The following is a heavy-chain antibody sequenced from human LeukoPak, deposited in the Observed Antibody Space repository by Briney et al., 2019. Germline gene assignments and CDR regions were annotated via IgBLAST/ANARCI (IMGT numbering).Heavy chain of an antibody. CDR3: ARGHYDYVWGSYRYTGGFFDY. CDR1: GGSFSGYY. CDR2: INHSGST. D-gene: IGHD3-16*02. V-gene: IGHV4-34*01. J-gene: IGHJ4*02. Sequence: SETLSLTCAVYGGSFSGYYWSWIRQPPGKGLEWIGEINHSGSTNYNPSLKSRVTISVDTSKNQFSLKLSSVTAADTAVHYCARGHYDYVWGSYRYTGGFFDYWGQGTLVTVSS.